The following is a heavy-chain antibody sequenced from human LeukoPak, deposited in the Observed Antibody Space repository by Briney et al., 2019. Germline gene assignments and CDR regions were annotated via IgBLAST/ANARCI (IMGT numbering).Heavy chain of an antibody. V-gene: IGHV4-4*07. CDR1: GGSISSYY. CDR2: IYTSGST. Sequence: SETLSLTCTVSGGSISSYYWSWIRQPAGKGLEWIGRIYTSGSTNYNPSLKGRVTMSVDTSKNQFSLKLSSVTAADTAVYYCARYSITMVQGVIVYYYYYLDVWGKGTTVTVSS. J-gene: IGHJ6*03. CDR3: ARYSITMVQGVIVYYYYYLDV. D-gene: IGHD3-10*01.